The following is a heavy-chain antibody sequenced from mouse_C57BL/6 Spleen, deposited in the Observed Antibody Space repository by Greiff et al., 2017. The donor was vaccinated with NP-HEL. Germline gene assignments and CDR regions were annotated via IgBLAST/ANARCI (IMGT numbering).Heavy chain of an antibody. V-gene: IGHV1-47*01. J-gene: IGHJ4*01. CDR1: GYTFTTYP. Sequence: VQLQQSGAELVKPGASVEMSCKASGYTFTTYPIEWMKQNHGKSLEWIGNFHPYNDDTKYNEKFKGKATLTVEKSSSTVYLELSRLTSDDSAVYYCARGYYGSREDYYAMDYWGQGTSVTVSS. CDR3: ARGYYGSREDYYAMDY. CDR2: FHPYNDDT. D-gene: IGHD1-1*01.